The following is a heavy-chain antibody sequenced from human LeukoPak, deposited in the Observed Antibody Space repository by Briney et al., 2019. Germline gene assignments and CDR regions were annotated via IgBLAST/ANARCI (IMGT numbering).Heavy chain of an antibody. Sequence: PGGSLRLSCVASGFTFSTYWMSWVRQAPGKGLEWVANIKEDGKEKYSVDSVKGRFTISRDNAKNSLYLQMNNLRVEDTAVYYCSRGGSWWLDNWGQGTLVTVSS. CDR3: SRGGSWWLDN. J-gene: IGHJ4*02. CDR2: IKEDGKEK. D-gene: IGHD2-15*01. V-gene: IGHV3-7*01. CDR1: GFTFSTYW.